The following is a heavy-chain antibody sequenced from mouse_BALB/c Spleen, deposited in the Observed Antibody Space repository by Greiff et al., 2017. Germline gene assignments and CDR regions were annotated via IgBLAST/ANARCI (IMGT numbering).Heavy chain of an antibody. V-gene: IGHV5-17*02. J-gene: IGHJ4*01. CDR2: ISSGSSTI. Sequence: DVKLVESGGGLVQPGGSRKLSCAASGFTFSSFGMHWVRQAPEKGLEWVAYISSGSSTIYYADTVKGRFTISRDNPKNTLFLQMTSLRSEDTAMYYCARSYYRHPYYYAMDYWGQGTSVTVSS. D-gene: IGHD2-14*01. CDR3: ARSYYRHPYYYAMDY. CDR1: GFTFSSFG.